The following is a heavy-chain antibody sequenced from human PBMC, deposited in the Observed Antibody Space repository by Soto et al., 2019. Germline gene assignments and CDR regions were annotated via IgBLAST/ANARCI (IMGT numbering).Heavy chain of an antibody. CDR1: GYTFSSYA. Sequence: ASVKVSCKASGYTFSSYAMHWVRQAPGQRLEWMGWINAGYGNTKSSQKFQDRVTISRDTSASTAYMELTSLRSEDTAVYYCARGTGDGTFDFWGQGTLVTVSS. D-gene: IGHD7-27*01. CDR3: ARGTGDGTFDF. CDR2: INAGYGNT. V-gene: IGHV1-3*01. J-gene: IGHJ4*02.